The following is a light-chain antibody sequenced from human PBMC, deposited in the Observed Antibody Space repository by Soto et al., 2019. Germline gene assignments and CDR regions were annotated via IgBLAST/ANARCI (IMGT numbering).Light chain of an antibody. CDR3: QQYNKWPRT. J-gene: IGKJ1*01. Sequence: EIVLTQSPGTLSLSPGERAILSCRASQSVSSRYLAWYQQKPGQAPRLLIYDASTRATGIPARYSGSGSGTEFNFTISSLQSEDFAVYFCQQYNKWPRTFGQGTKVDI. CDR1: QSVSSRY. CDR2: DAS. V-gene: IGKV3-15*01.